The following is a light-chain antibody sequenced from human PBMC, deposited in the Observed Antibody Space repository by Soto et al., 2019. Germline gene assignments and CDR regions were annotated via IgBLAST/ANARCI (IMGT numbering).Light chain of an antibody. CDR2: AVS. CDR3: QQSYNLPPT. CDR1: QNIHRF. J-gene: IGKJ1*01. Sequence: DIQMTQSPSSLSASVGDRVTITCRSSQNIHRFLNWYQQKQGRPPNLLIYAVSTLQTGVPSRFSGSGFGTNFTLTISSVQPADFATYFCQQSYNLPPTFGQGTKVEI. V-gene: IGKV1-39*01.